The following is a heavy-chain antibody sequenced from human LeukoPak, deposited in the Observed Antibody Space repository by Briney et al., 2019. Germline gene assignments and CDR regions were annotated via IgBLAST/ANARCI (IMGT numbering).Heavy chain of an antibody. CDR2: IYTSGST. V-gene: IGHV4-4*07. J-gene: IGHJ3*02. CDR1: GGPISSYY. CDR3: ARNSDYVSGSTGDDAFDI. D-gene: IGHD1-26*01. Sequence: PSETLSLTCTVSGGPISSYYWSWIRQPAGKGLEWIGRIYTSGSTNYNPSLKSRVTMSVDTSKNQFSLKLSSVTAADTAVYYCARNSDYVSGSTGDDAFDIWGQGTMVTVSS.